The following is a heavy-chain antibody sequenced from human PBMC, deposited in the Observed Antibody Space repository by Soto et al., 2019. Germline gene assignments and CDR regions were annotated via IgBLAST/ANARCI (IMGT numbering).Heavy chain of an antibody. CDR3: ATSLELPLGVDV. CDR1: GYTLTELS. CDR2: FDPEDSET. Sequence: GASVKVSCKVSGYTLTELSMHWVRLAPGKGLEWMGSFDPEDSETIYTQKFQGRVTLTGDTSTDTAYMELTSLRSEDTAVYYCATSLELPLGVDVWGQGTSVTVSS. V-gene: IGHV1-24*01. D-gene: IGHD1-7*01. J-gene: IGHJ6*02.